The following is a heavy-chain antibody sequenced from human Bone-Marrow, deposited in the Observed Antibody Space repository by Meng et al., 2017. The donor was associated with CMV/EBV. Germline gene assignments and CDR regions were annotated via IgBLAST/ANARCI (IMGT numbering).Heavy chain of an antibody. J-gene: IGHJ6*01. Sequence: SETLSLTCAVYGGSFSGYYWSWIRQPPGKGLEWIGEINHNGDTNYNPSLKSRVSISADTSKNQVSLKLSSVTVADTAVYYCARAFCGGECYSSSNSYYGMDVWGQGTTVTFSS. CDR2: INHNGDT. CDR1: GGSFSGYY. CDR3: ARAFCGGECYSSSNSYYGMDV. V-gene: IGHV4-34*01. D-gene: IGHD2-21*01.